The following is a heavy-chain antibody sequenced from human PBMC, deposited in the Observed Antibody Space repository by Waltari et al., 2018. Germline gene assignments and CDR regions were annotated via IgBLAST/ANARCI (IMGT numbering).Heavy chain of an antibody. D-gene: IGHD2-15*01. CDR3: ASDRGRGLYLDS. Sequence: QVQLQESGPGLVKPSGTLSLTRTVSGDSISNNFFWSWVRQSPGKGLEWIGQVHQSGRSNYNPSLESRVTVSMDTSKNQFSLRVTSVTAAGTAIYYCASDRGRGLYLDSWGQGTLVTVSP. V-gene: IGHV4-4*02. CDR1: GDSISNNFF. CDR2: VHQSGRS. J-gene: IGHJ4*02.